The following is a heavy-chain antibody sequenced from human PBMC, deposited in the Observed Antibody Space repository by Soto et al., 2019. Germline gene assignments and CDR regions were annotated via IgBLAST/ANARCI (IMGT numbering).Heavy chain of an antibody. V-gene: IGHV1-18*01. CDR1: GYTFTSYG. CDR2: ISAYNGHT. D-gene: IGHD6-13*01. Sequence: QVQLVQSGAEVKKPGASVKVSCKASGYTFTSYGISWVRQAPGQGLEWMGWISAYNGHTNYAQKLQGRVTMTTDTSTSTAYMELRSLRSDDTAVYYCARGFYSSSWYAEGGSRFAPWGQGTLVTVSS. J-gene: IGHJ5*02. CDR3: ARGFYSSSWYAEGGSRFAP.